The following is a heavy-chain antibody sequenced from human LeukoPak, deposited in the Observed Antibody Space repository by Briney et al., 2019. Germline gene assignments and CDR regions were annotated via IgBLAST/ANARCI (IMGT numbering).Heavy chain of an antibody. CDR2: IASSRNYI. Sequence: GGSLRLSCAASGFTFSSYNMNWVRQAPGKGLELVSSIASSRNYIYYADSVKGRFTISRDNAKNSLYLQMNSLRAEDTTVYYCARDCWDYGSGSYCGIDYWGQRTLVTVSS. J-gene: IGHJ4*02. D-gene: IGHD3-10*01. V-gene: IGHV3-21*03. CDR1: GFTFSSYN. CDR3: ARDCWDYGSGSYCGIDY.